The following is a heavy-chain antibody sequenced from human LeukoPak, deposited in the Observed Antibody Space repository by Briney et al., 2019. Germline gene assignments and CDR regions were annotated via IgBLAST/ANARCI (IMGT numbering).Heavy chain of an antibody. CDR2: IYHSGST. D-gene: IGHD1-26*01. Sequence: SETLSLTCTVSGGSISSSSYYWGWIRQPPGKGLEWIGSIYHSGSTYYNPSLKSRVTISVDTSKNQFSLKLSSVTAADTAVYYCARGGAVGYYYYYMDVWGKGTTVTVSS. J-gene: IGHJ6*03. CDR3: ARGGAVGYYYYYMDV. CDR1: GGSISSSSYY. V-gene: IGHV4-39*07.